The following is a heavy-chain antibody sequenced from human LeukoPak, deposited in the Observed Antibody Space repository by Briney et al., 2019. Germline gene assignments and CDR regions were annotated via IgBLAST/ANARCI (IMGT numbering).Heavy chain of an antibody. D-gene: IGHD5-18*01. Sequence: SVKVSCKASGGTFSSYAISWVRQAPGQGLEWMGGIIPIFGTANYAQKFQGRVTITTDESTSTAYMELSSLRSEDTAVYYCARVHTRRGYSFGPADYWGQGTLVTVSS. J-gene: IGHJ4*02. CDR3: ARVHTRRGYSFGPADY. CDR1: GGTFSSYA. V-gene: IGHV1-69*05. CDR2: IIPIFGTA.